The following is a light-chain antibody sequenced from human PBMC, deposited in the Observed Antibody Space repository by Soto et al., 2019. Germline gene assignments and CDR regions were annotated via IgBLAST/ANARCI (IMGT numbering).Light chain of an antibody. CDR3: SSYTSSSTL. V-gene: IGLV2-14*01. CDR2: EVS. Sequence: QSVLTQPASVSGSPGQSITISCTGTSSDVGSYNYVSWYQQHPGKAPKLMIYEVSHRPSGISSRFSGSKSGNTASLTISGLQTEDEADYYCSSYTSSSTLFGTGTKV. CDR1: SSDVGSYNY. J-gene: IGLJ1*01.